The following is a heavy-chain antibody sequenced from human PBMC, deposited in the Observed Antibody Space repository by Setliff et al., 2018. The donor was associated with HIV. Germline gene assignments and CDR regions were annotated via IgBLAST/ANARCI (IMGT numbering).Heavy chain of an antibody. V-gene: IGHV3-72*01. CDR2: MRTKDYSYIT. CDR1: GFTFSDHY. J-gene: IGHJ4*02. CDR3: ATFADGPDS. Sequence: PGGSLSLSCAASGFTFSDHYMDWVRQAPGKGLEWVGRMRTKDYSYITDYVGSVKGRFTISRDNAKRSLYLQMNRLKTDDTAFYYCATFADGPDSWGQGTLVTVSS. D-gene: IGHD3-3*01.